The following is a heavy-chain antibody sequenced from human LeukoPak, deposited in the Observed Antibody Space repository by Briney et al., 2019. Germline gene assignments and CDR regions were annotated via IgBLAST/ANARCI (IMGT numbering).Heavy chain of an antibody. V-gene: IGHV1-8*03. CDR1: GYTFTSYD. CDR3: ARDSTTRGRWLLGYGVAFDI. Sequence: GASVKVSCKASGYTFTSYDINWVRQATGQGLEWMGWMNPNSGNTGYAQKFQGRVTITRNTSISTAYMELSSLRSEDTAVYYCARDSTTRGRWLLGYGVAFDIWGQGTMVTVSS. CDR2: MNPNSGNT. J-gene: IGHJ3*02. D-gene: IGHD3-22*01.